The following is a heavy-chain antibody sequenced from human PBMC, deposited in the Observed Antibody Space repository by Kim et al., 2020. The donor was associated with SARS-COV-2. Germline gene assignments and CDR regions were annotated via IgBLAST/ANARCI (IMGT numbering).Heavy chain of an antibody. CDR2: IIPIFGTA. CDR3: ARVYYSLYYYDSSGYPYDAFDI. D-gene: IGHD3-22*01. J-gene: IGHJ3*02. Sequence: SVKVSCKASGGTFSSYAISWVRQAPGQGLEWMGGIIPIFGTANYAQKFQGRVTITADESTSTAYMELSSLRSEDTAMYYCARVYYSLYYYDSSGYPYDAFDIWGQGTMVTVSS. V-gene: IGHV1-69*13. CDR1: GGTFSSYA.